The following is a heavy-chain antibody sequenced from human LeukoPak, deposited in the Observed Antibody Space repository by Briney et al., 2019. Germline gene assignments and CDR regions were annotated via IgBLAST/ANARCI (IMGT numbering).Heavy chain of an antibody. J-gene: IGHJ4*02. Sequence: GGSLRLSCAASGFTFSSYAMSWVRQALGKGLEWVSAISGSGGSTYYADSVKGRFTISRDNSKNTLYLQMNSLRAEDTAVYYCANLLGSYDFWSGYSGVGFDYWGQGTLVTVSS. CDR2: ISGSGGST. D-gene: IGHD3-3*01. V-gene: IGHV3-23*01. CDR1: GFTFSSYA. CDR3: ANLLGSYDFWSGYSGVGFDY.